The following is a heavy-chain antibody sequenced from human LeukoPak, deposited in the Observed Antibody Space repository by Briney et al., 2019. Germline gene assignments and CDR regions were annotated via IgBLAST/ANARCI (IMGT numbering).Heavy chain of an antibody. J-gene: IGHJ4*02. CDR2: INSDGSST. CDR1: GFTFNSYW. V-gene: IGHV3-74*01. D-gene: IGHD6-13*01. Sequence: LAGGSLRLSCAASGFTFNSYWIHWVRQAPGKGLVWVSRINSDGSSTIYADSVKGRFTISRDNAKNTLYLQMNSLRAEDTAVYYCARIRAAAADYFDYWGQGTLVTVSS. CDR3: ARIRAAAADYFDY.